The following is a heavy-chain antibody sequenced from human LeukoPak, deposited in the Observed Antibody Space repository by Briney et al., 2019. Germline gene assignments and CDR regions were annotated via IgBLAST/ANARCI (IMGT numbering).Heavy chain of an antibody. CDR2: IYPRGST. J-gene: IGHJ4*02. CDR3: ARFSPRAMGNYFDF. V-gene: IGHV4-30-2*01. Sequence: PSETLSLTCAVSGGSISSGSYSWSWIRQPPGKGLEWIGYIYPRGSTYYNPSLRSRVTMSLDRSANQFSLKLSSVTAADTAVYYCARFSPRAMGNYFDFWGQGTLVTVSS. CDR1: GGSISSGSYS. D-gene: IGHD7-27*01.